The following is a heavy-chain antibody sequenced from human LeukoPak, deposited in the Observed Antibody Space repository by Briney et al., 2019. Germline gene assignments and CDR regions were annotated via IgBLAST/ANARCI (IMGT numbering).Heavy chain of an antibody. V-gene: IGHV4-4*02. J-gene: IGHJ6*02. Sequence: SETLSLTCAVSGGSISSSNWWSWVRRPPGKGLEWIGEIYHSGSTNYNPSLKSRVTISVDKSKNQFSLKLSSVTAADTAVYYCASATSLHYYGMDVWGQGTTVTVSS. CDR2: IYHSGST. CDR1: GGSISSSNW. CDR3: ASATSLHYYGMDV.